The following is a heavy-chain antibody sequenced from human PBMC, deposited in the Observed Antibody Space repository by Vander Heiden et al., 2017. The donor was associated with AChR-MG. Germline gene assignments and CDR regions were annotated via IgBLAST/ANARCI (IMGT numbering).Heavy chain of an antibody. D-gene: IGHD1-26*01. CDR1: GSTSSSYA. Sequence: QVQLVQSGAEVKKPGSSVKVSCKASGSTSSSYAISWVRQAPGQWLEWMGGIIPIFGTATYAQKFQGRVTITADESTSTAYMELSSLRSEDTAVYYCARGLTRYSGSYSAQYYFDYWGQGTLVTVSS. CDR3: ARGLTRYSGSYSAQYYFDY. CDR2: IIPIFGTA. J-gene: IGHJ4*02. V-gene: IGHV1-69*01.